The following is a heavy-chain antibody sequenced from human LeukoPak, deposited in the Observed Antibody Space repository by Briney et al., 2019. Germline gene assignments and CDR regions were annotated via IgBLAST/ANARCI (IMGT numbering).Heavy chain of an antibody. V-gene: IGHV3-7*01. Sequence: GGSLRLSCAASGFTFSSYWMSWVRQAPGKGLEWVANIKQDGSEKYYVDSVKGRFTISRDNAKNSLYLQMNSLRADDTAVYYCARFAEAAAFDYWGQGTLVTVSS. J-gene: IGHJ4*02. CDR2: IKQDGSEK. D-gene: IGHD6-13*01. CDR3: ARFAEAAAFDY. CDR1: GFTFSSYW.